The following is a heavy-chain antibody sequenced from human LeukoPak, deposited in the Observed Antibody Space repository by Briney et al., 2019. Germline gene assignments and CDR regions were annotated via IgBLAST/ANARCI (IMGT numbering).Heavy chain of an antibody. CDR2: IYSSGTT. CDR3: ARVQRGYTSPTV. Sequence: PSETLSLTCTVSGGSISNSFWSWVRQPAGKGLEWIGRIYSSGTTNHNPSLKSRVTMSVDTSKNQFSLKLRSVTAADTAVYYCARVQRGYTSPTVWGQGTLVTVSS. J-gene: IGHJ4*02. CDR1: GGSISNSF. D-gene: IGHD6-19*01. V-gene: IGHV4-4*07.